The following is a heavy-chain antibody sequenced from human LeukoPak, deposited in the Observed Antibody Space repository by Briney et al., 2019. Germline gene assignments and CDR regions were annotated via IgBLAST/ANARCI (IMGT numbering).Heavy chain of an antibody. V-gene: IGHV3-30*02. D-gene: IGHD2-2*01. CDR3: ANRGYCSSTSCMGAFDI. CDR1: GLTFSSYG. J-gene: IGHJ3*02. CDR2: IRYDGSNK. Sequence: GGSLRLSCAASGLTFSSYGMHWVRQAPGKGLEWVAFIRYDGSNKYYADSVKGRFTISRDNSKNTLYLQMNSLRAEDTAVYYCANRGYCSSTSCMGAFDIWGQGTMVTVSS.